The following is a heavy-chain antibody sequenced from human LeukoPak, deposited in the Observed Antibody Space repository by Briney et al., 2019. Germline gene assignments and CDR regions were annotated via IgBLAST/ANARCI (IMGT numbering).Heavy chain of an antibody. CDR3: ARDVMAVAGTLGFDC. CDR2: IAYDGSDE. Sequence: GGSLRLSCVAYGFTFGSFGMHWFRQAPGKGLDWGAVIAYDGSDENYADSVKGRFTISRDNFKNTLYLQMNSLGPEDTAMYYCARDVMAVAGTLGFDCWGQGALVTVSS. V-gene: IGHV3-30*04. D-gene: IGHD6-19*01. CDR1: GFTFGSFG. J-gene: IGHJ4*02.